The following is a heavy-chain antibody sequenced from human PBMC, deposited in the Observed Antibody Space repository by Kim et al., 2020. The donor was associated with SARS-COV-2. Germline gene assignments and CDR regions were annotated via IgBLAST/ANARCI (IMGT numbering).Heavy chain of an antibody. V-gene: IGHV4-59*08. D-gene: IGHD1-26*01. CDR2: IYYTGSA. CDR3: AGTARGANFDY. J-gene: IGHJ4*02. CDR1: GISISSYY. Sequence: SETLSLTCSVSGISISSYYWSWIRQPPGKGLEWIGYIYYTGSANYNPSLRSRVTISVDTSKNQFSLKLSSMTAADTAVYYCAGTARGANFDYWGRGALGT.